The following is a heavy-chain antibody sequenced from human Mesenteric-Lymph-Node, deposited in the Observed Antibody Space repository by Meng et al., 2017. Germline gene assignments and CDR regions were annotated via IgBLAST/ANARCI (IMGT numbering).Heavy chain of an antibody. CDR2: ISTTSSYI. V-gene: IGHV3-21*01. J-gene: IGHJ4*02. CDR3: ARDGAYGGYGLGRGRYYFDY. Sequence: GGSLRLSCAASGFTFSSYSINWVRQAPGKGLEWVSSISTTSSYIFYADSLKGRFTISRDNAKNSLYLQMNSLRAEDTAVYYCARDGAYGGYGLGRGRYYFDYWGQGTLVTVSS. D-gene: IGHD5-12*01. CDR1: GFTFSSYS.